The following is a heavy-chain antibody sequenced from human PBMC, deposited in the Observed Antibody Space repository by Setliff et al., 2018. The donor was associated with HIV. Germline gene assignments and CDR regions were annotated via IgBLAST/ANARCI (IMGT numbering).Heavy chain of an antibody. Sequence: SETLSLTCTVSGGSISSYYWSWIRQPPGKGLEWIGYTYYSGSTNYNPSLKSRVTISVDTSKNQFSLKLSSVTAADTAVYYCARGAELLWFGELHNIPYFDYWGQGTLVTVSS. V-gene: IGHV4-59*01. CDR1: GGSISSYY. J-gene: IGHJ4*02. D-gene: IGHD3-10*01. CDR3: ARGAELLWFGELHNIPYFDY. CDR2: TYYSGST.